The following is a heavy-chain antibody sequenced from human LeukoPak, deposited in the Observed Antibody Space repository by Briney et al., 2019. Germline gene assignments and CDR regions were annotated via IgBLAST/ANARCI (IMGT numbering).Heavy chain of an antibody. Sequence: SETLSLTCTVSGGSISNYYWTWIRQPPGKGLEWIGFISYSGDTNYNPSLKSRVTISLDTSKNQFSLKLISVTAADTAVYYCARGVGSGYTDYWGQGALVTVSS. CDR2: ISYSGDT. J-gene: IGHJ4*02. CDR3: ARGVGSGYTDY. V-gene: IGHV4-59*01. CDR1: GGSISNYY. D-gene: IGHD3-22*01.